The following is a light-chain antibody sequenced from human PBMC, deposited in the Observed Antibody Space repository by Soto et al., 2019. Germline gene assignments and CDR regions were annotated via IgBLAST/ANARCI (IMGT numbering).Light chain of an antibody. V-gene: IGLV2-14*02. J-gene: IGLJ2*01. CDR2: EGT. Sequence: QSALTQPASVSGSPGQSITISCSGTTSDVGGYNLVSWYQQHTAKAPKLLIYEGTQRPSGVSSRFSGSKSGNTASLTISGLQAEDEADYYCCSYTSSSTLVFGGGTKVTVL. CDR3: CSYTSSSTLV. CDR1: TSDVGGYNL.